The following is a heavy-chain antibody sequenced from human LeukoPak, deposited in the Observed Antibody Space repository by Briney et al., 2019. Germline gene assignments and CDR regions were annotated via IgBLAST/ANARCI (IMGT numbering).Heavy chain of an antibody. D-gene: IGHD6-19*01. V-gene: IGHV3-30*02. CDR3: AKEGAVGPQYYFDY. J-gene: IGHJ4*02. CDR1: GFTFSSYG. CDR2: IRYDGSNK. Sequence: GGSLRLSCAASGFTFSSYGMHWVRQAPGKGLEWVAFIRYDGSNKYYADSVKGRFTISRDNSKNTLYLQMNSLRADDTAVYYCAKEGAVGPQYYFDYWGQGTLVTVSS.